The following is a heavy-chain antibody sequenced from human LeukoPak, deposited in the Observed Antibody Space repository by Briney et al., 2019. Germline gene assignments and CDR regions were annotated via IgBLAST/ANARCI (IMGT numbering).Heavy chain of an antibody. Sequence: GGSLRLSCAASGFTFDNYIMNWVRQAPGKGLEWVSSIGTSGKYIFYIDSVKGRFTTSRDNAKNSLYLEMNSLEAEDTAVYYCARDQRGGDFPDYWGQGTLVTVSS. CDR1: GFTFDNYI. CDR2: IGTSGKYI. V-gene: IGHV3-21*01. J-gene: IGHJ4*02. D-gene: IGHD3-16*01. CDR3: ARDQRGGDFPDY.